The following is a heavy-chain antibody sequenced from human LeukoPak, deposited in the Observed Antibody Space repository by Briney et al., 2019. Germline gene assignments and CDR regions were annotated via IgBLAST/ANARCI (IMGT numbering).Heavy chain of an antibody. CDR1: GYTFTGYY. V-gene: IGHV1-2*02. CDR3: ARSRSGSYSHFDY. Sequence: GASVKVSCKASGYTFTGYYMHWVRQAPGQGLEWVGWINPNSGGTNYAQRFQGRVTMTRDTSISTAFMELSRLTSDDTAVYYCARSRSGSYSHFDYWGQGTLVTVSS. J-gene: IGHJ4*02. D-gene: IGHD1-26*01. CDR2: INPNSGGT.